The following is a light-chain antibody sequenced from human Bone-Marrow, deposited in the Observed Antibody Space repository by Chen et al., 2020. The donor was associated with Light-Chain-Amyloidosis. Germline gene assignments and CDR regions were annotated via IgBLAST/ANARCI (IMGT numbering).Light chain of an antibody. CDR3: SSYTITNTLV. CDR2: EVT. J-gene: IGLJ1*01. CDR1: SSEVGCDNH. V-gene: IGLV2-14*01. Sequence: QSALTQPASVSRSPRQSLTISCTGTSSEVGCDNHVSWYQQHPDKAPKLMIYEVTNRPSWVTDRFYGSKSDNTASLTISGLQTEDEADYFCSSYTITNTLVFGSGTRVTVL.